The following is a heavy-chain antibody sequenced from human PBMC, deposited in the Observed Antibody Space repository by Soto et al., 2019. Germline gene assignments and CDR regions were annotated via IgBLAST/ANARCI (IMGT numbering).Heavy chain of an antibody. Sequence: QVQLVESGGGVVQPGRSLRLSCAASGFTFSSYGMHWVRQAPGKGLEWVAVISYDGSNKYYADSVKGRFTISRDNSKNTLYLQMNRLRAEDTAVYYCAKGQINWNGFDYFDYWGQGTLVTVSS. J-gene: IGHJ4*02. D-gene: IGHD1-20*01. CDR2: ISYDGSNK. V-gene: IGHV3-30*18. CDR1: GFTFSSYG. CDR3: AKGQINWNGFDYFDY.